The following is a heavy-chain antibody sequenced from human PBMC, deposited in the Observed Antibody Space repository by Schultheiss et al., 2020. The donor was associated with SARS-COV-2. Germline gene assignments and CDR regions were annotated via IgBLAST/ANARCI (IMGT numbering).Heavy chain of an antibody. V-gene: IGHV4-4*07. D-gene: IGHD3-3*01. CDR1: GGSISSYY. CDR2: IYTSGST. J-gene: IGHJ6*02. CDR3: AKDPPYDFWSGYPYYYYGMDV. Sequence: SETLSLTCTVSGGSISSYYWSWIRQPAGKGLEWIGRIYTSGSTNYNPSLKSRVTISVDTSKNQFSLKLSSVTAADTAVYYCAKDPPYDFWSGYPYYYYGMDVWGQGTTVTVSS.